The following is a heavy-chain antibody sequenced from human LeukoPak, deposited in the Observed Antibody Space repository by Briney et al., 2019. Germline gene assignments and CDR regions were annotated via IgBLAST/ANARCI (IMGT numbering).Heavy chain of an antibody. CDR3: ASYDILTGYYTSYGMDV. D-gene: IGHD3-9*01. CDR2: IYYSGST. V-gene: IGHV4-61*01. J-gene: IGHJ6*02. CDR1: GGSVGSGSYY. Sequence: PSETLSLTCTVSGGSVGSGSYYWSWIRQPPGKGLEWIGYIYYSGSTNYNPSLKSRVTISVDTSKNQFSLKLSSVTAADTAVYYCASYDILTGYYTSYGMDVWGQGTTVTVSS.